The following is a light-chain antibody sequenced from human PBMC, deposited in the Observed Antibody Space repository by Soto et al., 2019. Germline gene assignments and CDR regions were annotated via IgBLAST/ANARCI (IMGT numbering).Light chain of an antibody. CDR2: DVN. CDR3: CSHAGSNNPFV. Sequence: QSVLTQPPSASGSHGQSVTISCTGTSSDVGGYNYVSWYQQHPGKAPQVLIYDVNNRPSGVPDRFSGSKSGNTASLTVSGLQAEDDSDYYCCSHAGSNNPFVFGTGTKLTVL. V-gene: IGLV2-8*01. CDR1: SSDVGGYNY. J-gene: IGLJ1*01.